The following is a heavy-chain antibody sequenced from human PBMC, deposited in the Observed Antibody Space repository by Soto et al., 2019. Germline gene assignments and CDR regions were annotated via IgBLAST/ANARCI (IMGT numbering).Heavy chain of an antibody. CDR3: ARGIRTGGPIEFYYYYGMDV. J-gene: IGHJ6*02. CDR2: ISYDGSNK. Sequence: PGGSLRLSCAASGFTFSSYAMHWVRQAPGKGLEWVAVISYDGSNKYYADSVKGRFTISRDNSKNTLYLQMNSLRAEDTAVYYCARGIRTGGPIEFYYYYGMDVWGQGTTVTVSS. D-gene: IGHD3-16*01. CDR1: GFTFSSYA. V-gene: IGHV3-30-3*01.